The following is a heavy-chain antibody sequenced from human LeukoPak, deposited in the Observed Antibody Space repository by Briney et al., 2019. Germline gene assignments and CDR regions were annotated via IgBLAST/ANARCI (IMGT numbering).Heavy chain of an antibody. CDR3: AKVGLRLGGDY. CDR2: LSDSGGKT. CDR1: GCVFSSYA. J-gene: IGHJ4*02. Sequence: GGSLRLSCAASGCVFSSYAMSWVRQAPGKGLEWVSTLSDSGGKTYYADSVKGRFTISRDNSKNTLYLQMNSLRAEDTAVYYCAKVGLRLGGDYWGQGTLVTVSS. D-gene: IGHD4-17*01. V-gene: IGHV3-23*01.